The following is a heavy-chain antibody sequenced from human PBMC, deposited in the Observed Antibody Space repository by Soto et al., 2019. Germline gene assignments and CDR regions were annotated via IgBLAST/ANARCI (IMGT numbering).Heavy chain of an antibody. CDR3: ARGRIAARFGYYYYGMDV. CDR1: GGSFSGYY. Sequence: PSETLSLTCAVYGGSFSGYYWSWIRQPPGKGLEWIGEINHSGSTNYNPSLKSRVTISVDTSENQFSLKLSSVTAADTAVYYCARGRIAARFGYYYYGMDVWGQGTTVTVSS. V-gene: IGHV4-34*01. D-gene: IGHD6-6*01. J-gene: IGHJ6*02. CDR2: INHSGST.